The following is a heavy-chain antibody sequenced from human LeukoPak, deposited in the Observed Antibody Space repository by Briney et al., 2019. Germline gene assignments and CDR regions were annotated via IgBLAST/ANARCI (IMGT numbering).Heavy chain of an antibody. D-gene: IGHD5-12*01. CDR2: IYYSGST. Sequence: SETLSLTCTVSGGSISSSSYYWGWIRQPPGKGLEWIGSIYYSGSTYYNPSLKIRVTISVDTSKNQFSLKLSSVTAADTAVYYCARHASGYDSGNYYYYMDVWGKGTTVTVSS. CDR1: GGSISSSSYY. J-gene: IGHJ6*03. V-gene: IGHV4-39*01. CDR3: ARHASGYDSGNYYYYMDV.